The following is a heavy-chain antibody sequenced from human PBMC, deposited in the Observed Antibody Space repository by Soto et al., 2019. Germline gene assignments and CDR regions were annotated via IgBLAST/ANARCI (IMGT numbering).Heavy chain of an antibody. J-gene: IGHJ6*02. CDR2: IYSGGST. CDR1: GFTVSSNY. CDR3: ARDLSYGAVFYGMDV. V-gene: IGHV3-53*01. D-gene: IGHD4-17*01. Sequence: GGSLRLSCAASGFTVSSNYMSWVHQAPGKGLEWVSVIYSGGSTYYADSVKGRFTISRDNSKNTLYLQMNSLRAEDTAVYYCARDLSYGAVFYGMDVWGQGTTVTVSS.